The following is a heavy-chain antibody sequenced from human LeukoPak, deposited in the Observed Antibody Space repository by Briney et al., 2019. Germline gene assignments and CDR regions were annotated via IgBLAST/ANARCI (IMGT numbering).Heavy chain of an antibody. V-gene: IGHV3-64*01. Sequence: GGSLRLSCAVTGFSFSSYAMHCVRQAPGKGLEYVSAISHNGRNTLYANSVKGRFTISRDNSKNTLYLQMGSLRAEDMAVYYCARETTGEAALDIWGQGTMVTVSS. CDR1: GFSFSSYA. CDR3: ARETTGEAALDI. J-gene: IGHJ3*02. D-gene: IGHD7-27*01. CDR2: ISHNGRNT.